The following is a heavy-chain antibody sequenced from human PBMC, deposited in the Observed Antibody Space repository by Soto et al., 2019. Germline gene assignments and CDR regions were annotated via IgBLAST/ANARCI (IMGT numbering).Heavy chain of an antibody. CDR1: GFTFSSYA. CDR3: GRARRFGNG. V-gene: IGHV3-30-3*01. D-gene: IGHD3-10*01. Sequence: GGSLRLSCAASGFTFSSYAMHWVRQAPGKGLEWVAVISFDGSNKYYADSVKDRFTVSRDNSKNTLYVQMNSLRAEDTAVYYCGRARRFGNGWGRGILVTVSS. J-gene: IGHJ4*03. CDR2: ISFDGSNK.